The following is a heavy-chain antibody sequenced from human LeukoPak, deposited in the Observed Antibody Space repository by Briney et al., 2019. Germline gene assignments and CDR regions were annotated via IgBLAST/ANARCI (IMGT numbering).Heavy chain of an antibody. V-gene: IGHV3-74*01. CDR2: ISHDGII. D-gene: IGHD5-24*01. J-gene: IGHJ4*02. CDR1: GFTFSSYV. CDR3: ARDWVYKIDY. Sequence: GGSLRLSCETAGFTFSSYVMHWVRRTPGKGLVWVSRISHDGIISYADSVKGRFTISRDNAKNTLILQMNSLRVEDTAEYYCARDWVYKIDYWGRGTLVTVSS.